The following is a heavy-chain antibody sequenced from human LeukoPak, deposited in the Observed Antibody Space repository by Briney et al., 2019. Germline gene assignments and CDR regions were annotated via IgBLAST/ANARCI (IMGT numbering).Heavy chain of an antibody. D-gene: IGHD4-17*01. Sequence: PSGTLSLTCAISGGSITSSNWWTWVRQPPGKGLEWVGEIYLRGNTNYNPSLESRVSISVDESKTQLSLRLESVTAADTAVYYCARGTITTVTDSWGPGTLVTVSS. CDR1: GGSITSSNW. V-gene: IGHV4-4*02. CDR2: IYLRGNT. J-gene: IGHJ4*02. CDR3: ARGTITTVTDS.